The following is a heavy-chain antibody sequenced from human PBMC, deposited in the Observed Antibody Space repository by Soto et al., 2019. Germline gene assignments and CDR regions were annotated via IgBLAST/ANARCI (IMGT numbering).Heavy chain of an antibody. CDR1: GGSITIGGYC. J-gene: IGHJ5*02. V-gene: IGHV4-30-2*01. D-gene: IGHD3-10*01. CDR2: ICHSGNT. Sequence: QLQLQESGSGLVKPSQTLSLTCTVSGGSITIGGYCCSWIRQPPGQGLEWIGYICHSGNTYYNPSLKSRVTTSLDRSKNQFSLNLSSVTAADTAVYYCARVWFGESSWFDPWGQGTLVTVSS. CDR3: ARVWFGESSWFDP.